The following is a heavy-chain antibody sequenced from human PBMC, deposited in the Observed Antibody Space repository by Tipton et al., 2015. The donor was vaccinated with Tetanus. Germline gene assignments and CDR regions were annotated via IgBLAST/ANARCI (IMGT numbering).Heavy chain of an antibody. V-gene: IGHV3-30*03. D-gene: IGHD2-2*01. CDR3: VRVLKGAKCSRSSCYGYGMDV. CDR1: GFTFSSYG. Sequence: SLRLSCEVSGFTFSSYGMHWVRRAPGKELEWVADISHDGGYKYYADSVQGRFTISRDNSKNTLYLQMNSLRAEDTAVYYCVRVLKGAKCSRSSCYGYGMDVWGQGTTVTASS. CDR2: ISHDGGYK. J-gene: IGHJ6*02.